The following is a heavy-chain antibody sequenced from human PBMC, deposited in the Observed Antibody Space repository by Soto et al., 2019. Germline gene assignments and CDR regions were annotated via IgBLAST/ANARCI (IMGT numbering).Heavy chain of an antibody. CDR3: ARDGSSGWFHLDY. D-gene: IGHD6-19*01. CDR1: GYTFTSYA. V-gene: IGHV1-3*01. J-gene: IGHJ4*02. Sequence: QVQLVQSGAEVKKPGASVKVSCKASGYTFTSYAMHWVRQAPGQRLEWMGWINAGNGNTKYSQKFQGRVTITRDTSASTAYMELSSLRSEDTAVYYCARDGSSGWFHLDYWGQGTLVTVSS. CDR2: INAGNGNT.